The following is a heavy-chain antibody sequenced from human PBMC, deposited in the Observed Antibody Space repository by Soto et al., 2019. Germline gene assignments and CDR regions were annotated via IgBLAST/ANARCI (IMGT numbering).Heavy chain of an antibody. J-gene: IGHJ1*01. CDR1: GFTFSDYY. V-gene: IGHV3-11*06. CDR2: ISGSSSYT. D-gene: IGHD1-26*01. CDR3: ASFSYWGYFQY. Sequence: QVQLVESGGGLVKPGGSLRLSCAASGFTFSDYYMSWIRQAPGKGLEWVSYISGSSSYTDYADSVKGRFTISRDNAKNSLYLQMNSLRAEDTAVYYCASFSYWGYFQYWGQGTLVTVSS.